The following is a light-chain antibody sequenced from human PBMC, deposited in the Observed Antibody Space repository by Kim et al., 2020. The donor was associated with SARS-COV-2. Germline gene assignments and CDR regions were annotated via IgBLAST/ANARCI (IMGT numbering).Light chain of an antibody. CDR2: RNN. CDR1: SSNIGSNT. J-gene: IGLJ3*02. V-gene: IGLV1-44*01. Sequence: QSVLTQTPSASGTPGQRVTISCSGSSSNIGSNTVNWYQQLPGTAPKLLIYRNNQRPSGVPDRFSGSKSGTSASLAISGLQSEDEADYYCAAWDDSLNDPVCVGGTQLTVL. CDR3: AAWDDSLNDPV.